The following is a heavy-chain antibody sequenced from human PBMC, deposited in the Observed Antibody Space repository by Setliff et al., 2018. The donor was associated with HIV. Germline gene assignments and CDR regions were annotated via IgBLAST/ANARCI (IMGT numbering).Heavy chain of an antibody. CDR1: GGSISSYY. V-gene: IGHV4-59*08. CDR3: ARHVGYSSSSLDY. D-gene: IGHD6-6*01. Sequence: LSLTCTVSGGSISSYYWSWIRQPPGKGLEWIGYIYYSGTTNYNPSLKSRVTISVDTSKNQFSLKLSSVTAADTAVYYCARHVGYSSSSLDYWGQGTLFTVSS. J-gene: IGHJ4*02. CDR2: IYYSGTT.